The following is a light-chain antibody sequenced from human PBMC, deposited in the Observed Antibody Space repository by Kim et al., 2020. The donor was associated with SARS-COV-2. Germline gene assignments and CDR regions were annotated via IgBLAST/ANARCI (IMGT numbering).Light chain of an antibody. CDR2: EDN. V-gene: IGLV6-57*01. CDR3: QSYDSSNQRV. CDR1: SGSIASNY. Sequence: NFMLTQPHSVSESPGKTVTISCTRSSGSIASNYVQWDQQRPGSSPTTVIYEDNQRPSGVPDRFSGSIDSSSNSASLTISGLKTEDEADYYCQSYDSSNQRVFGGGTQLTVL. J-gene: IGLJ3*02.